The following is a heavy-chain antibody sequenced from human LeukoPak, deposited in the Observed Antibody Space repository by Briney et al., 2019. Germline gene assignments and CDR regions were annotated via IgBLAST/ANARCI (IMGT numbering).Heavy chain of an antibody. Sequence: PSETLSLTCSVPGGSITSYYWSWIRQPPGKGLEWIGHVSDGGRTNSSPSLRSRVSISVDTSKNQFSLKLNSVTAADTAVYFCARASTTFDDWGQGTLVTVSS. CDR3: ARASTTFDD. CDR1: GGSITSYY. D-gene: IGHD1-14*01. J-gene: IGHJ4*02. CDR2: VSDGGRT. V-gene: IGHV4-59*01.